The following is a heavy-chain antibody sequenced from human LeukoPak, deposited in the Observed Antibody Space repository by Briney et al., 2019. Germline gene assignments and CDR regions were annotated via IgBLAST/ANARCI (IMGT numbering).Heavy chain of an antibody. CDR2: TSYDGGIK. CDR1: GFTFTPYA. Sequence: PGTSLRLSCAASGFTFTPYAMHWVRQAPGKGLEWVAVTSYDGGIKYYADSVKGRFTISRDNSKNTLYLQMNSLRAEDTAVYYCAENWGQLVYYYYMDVWGKGTTVTVSS. CDR3: AENWGQLVYYYYMDV. J-gene: IGHJ6*03. V-gene: IGHV3-30-3*01. D-gene: IGHD6-6*01.